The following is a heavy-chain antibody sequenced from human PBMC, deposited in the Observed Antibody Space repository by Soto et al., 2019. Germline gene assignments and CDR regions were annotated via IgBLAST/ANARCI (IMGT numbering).Heavy chain of an antibody. J-gene: IGHJ4*02. CDR3: ARWGTTGGLDV. CDR2: TSYDGSNK. V-gene: IGHV3-30*19. D-gene: IGHD3-16*01. CDR1: XXXFRSYV. Sequence: QVQLVESGGGVVQPGTSLRLSCVXXXXXFRSYVIHWVRQAPGKGLEWVALTSYDGSNKYYDDSVKGRFTISRDNSRNTVDLQMDSLRLEDTALYYCARWGTTGGLDVWGQGTLVSVSS.